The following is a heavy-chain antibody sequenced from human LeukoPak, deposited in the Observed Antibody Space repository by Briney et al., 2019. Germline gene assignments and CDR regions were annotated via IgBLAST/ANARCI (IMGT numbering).Heavy chain of an antibody. J-gene: IGHJ6*02. CDR1: GGSVRNYY. CDR2: IYPNGTT. CDR3: AKEDIVVVTKYIHYGMDV. D-gene: IGHD2-15*01. Sequence: SETLSLTCIVSGGSVRNYYWTWIRQPAGKGLQWIGRIYPNGTTNYSPSLKSRVTMSVDMSKNQFSLKLTSVTAADTAVYYCAKEDIVVVTKYIHYGMDVWGQGTTVTVSS. V-gene: IGHV4-4*07.